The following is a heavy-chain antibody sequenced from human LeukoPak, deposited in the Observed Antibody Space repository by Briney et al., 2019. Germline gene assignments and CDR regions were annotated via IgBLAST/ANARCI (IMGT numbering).Heavy chain of an antibody. CDR3: ARGPGFDY. CDR2: INHSGST. Sequence: TSETLSLTCAVYGGSFSGYYWSWIRQPPGKGLEWIGEINHSGSTNYNPSLESRVTISVDTSKNQFSLKLSSVTAADTAVYYCARGPGFDYWGQGTLVTVSS. J-gene: IGHJ4*02. CDR1: GGSFSGYY. V-gene: IGHV4-34*01.